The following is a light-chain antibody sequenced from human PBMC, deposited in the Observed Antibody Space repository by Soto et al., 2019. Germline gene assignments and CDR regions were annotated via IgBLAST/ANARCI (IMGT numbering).Light chain of an antibody. CDR1: SSDVGTYNL. V-gene: IGLV2-23*01. J-gene: IGLJ2*01. CDR2: EGS. Sequence: QSALTQPASVSGSPGQSITISCTGTSSDVGTYNLVSWYQQHPGKAPKFLIYEGSKRPSGVSNRFSGSKSGNTASLTISGLQAKDEADYYCSSYAGDTTSDVVFGGGTKLTVL. CDR3: SSYAGDTTSDVV.